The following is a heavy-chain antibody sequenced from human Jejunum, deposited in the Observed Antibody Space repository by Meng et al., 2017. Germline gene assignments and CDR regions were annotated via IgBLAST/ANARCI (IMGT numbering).Heavy chain of an antibody. D-gene: IGHD2-21*01. V-gene: IGHV4-34*01. CDR3: ARYLWSRGLFDS. CDR1: SGSFTGYY. J-gene: IGHJ5*01. CDR2: IHQTGNT. Sequence: QVHLQQWGAGLLKPSEALSLTCTVNSGSFTGYYWSWVRQSPGKGLEWIGEIHQTGNTNYSPSLQSRVTISIDTSKNEFSLELRSVTAADTAVYYCARYLWSRGLFDSWGQGTLVTVSS.